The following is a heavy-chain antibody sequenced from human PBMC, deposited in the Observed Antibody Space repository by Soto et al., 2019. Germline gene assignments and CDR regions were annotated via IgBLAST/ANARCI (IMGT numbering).Heavy chain of an antibody. J-gene: IGHJ4*02. CDR3: AKSRVFIGAIVTLLDS. CDR2: IANNGDYK. D-gene: IGHD3-16*02. V-gene: IGHV3-30*18. Sequence: SGGSLRLSCAASGFTFPNYGMHWVRQAPGKGLEWVASIANNGDYKYYADSVKGRFTISRDNSENTLYLQMNGLRADDTALYFCAKSRVFIGAIVTLLDSWGQGTQVTVSP. CDR1: GFTFPNYG.